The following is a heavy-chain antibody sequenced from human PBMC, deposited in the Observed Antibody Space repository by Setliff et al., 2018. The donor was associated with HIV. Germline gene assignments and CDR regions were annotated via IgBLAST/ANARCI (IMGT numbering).Heavy chain of an antibody. V-gene: IGHV1-18*01. Sequence: GASVKVSCKASGYTFTSYSITWVRQAPGQGLEWMGWISPYNDKTKHAQKFQGRVTMTTDTSTSTVYMELMKLTPDDTAVYYCARGWELNVWGQGTPVTVSS. CDR2: ISPYNDKT. D-gene: IGHD1-26*01. CDR3: ARGWELNV. CDR1: GYTFTSYS. J-gene: IGHJ4*02.